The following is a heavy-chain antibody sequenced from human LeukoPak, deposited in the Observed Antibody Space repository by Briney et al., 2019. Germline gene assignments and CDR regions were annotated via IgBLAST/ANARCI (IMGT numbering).Heavy chain of an antibody. J-gene: IGHJ4*02. V-gene: IGHV1-69*04. Sequence: ASVKVSCKASGGTFSSYAISWVRQAPGQGLEWMGRIIPILGIANYAQKFQGRVTITADKSTSTAYMELSSLRSEDTAVYYCAIVPYYYDSSGYYFVYWGQGTLVTVSS. D-gene: IGHD3-22*01. CDR2: IIPILGIA. CDR1: GGTFSSYA. CDR3: AIVPYYYDSSGYYFVY.